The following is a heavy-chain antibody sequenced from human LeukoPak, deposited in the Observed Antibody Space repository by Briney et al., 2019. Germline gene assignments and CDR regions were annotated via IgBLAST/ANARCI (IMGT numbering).Heavy chain of an antibody. CDR3: ARGDVDTAMVTPDY. CDR1: GYTFTGYY. J-gene: IGHJ4*02. D-gene: IGHD5-18*01. Sequence: ASVTVSCMPSGYTFTGYYMHWGRQAPGQGLEWMGWINPNSGGTNNEQKFQGRVTMTRDTSISTAYMELSRLRFDDTAVYYCARGDVDTAMVTPDYWGQGTLVTVSS. V-gene: IGHV1-2*02. CDR2: INPNSGGT.